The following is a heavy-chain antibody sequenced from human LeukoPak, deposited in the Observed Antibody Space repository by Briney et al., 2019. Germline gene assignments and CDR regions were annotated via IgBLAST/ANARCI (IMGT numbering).Heavy chain of an antibody. CDR1: GFTFSSYG. Sequence: GGTLRLSCEASGFTFSSYGMSWVRQAPGKGLEWVSSIISSGGVTYYADSLKGRFTISRDNSKNTVYLQMDSLRVEDSAVYYCAKNAGYSYGLYYFDYWGQGTLVTVSS. V-gene: IGHV3-23*01. D-gene: IGHD5-18*01. CDR3: AKNAGYSYGLYYFDY. J-gene: IGHJ4*02. CDR2: IISSGGVT.